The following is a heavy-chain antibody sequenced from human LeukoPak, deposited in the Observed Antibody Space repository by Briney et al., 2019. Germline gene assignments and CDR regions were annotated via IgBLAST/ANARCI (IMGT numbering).Heavy chain of an antibody. D-gene: IGHD6-19*01. CDR3: ARVSSGWHGAATFDY. CDR1: GFTFSDYY. V-gene: IGHV3-11*01. Sequence: GGSLRLSCAASGFTFSDYYMSWIRQAPGKGLEWVSYISSSGTTIYYVDSVKGRFTISRDNAKNSLYLQMNSLRAEDTAVYYCARVSSGWHGAATFDYWGQGTLVTVSS. CDR2: ISSSGTTI. J-gene: IGHJ4*02.